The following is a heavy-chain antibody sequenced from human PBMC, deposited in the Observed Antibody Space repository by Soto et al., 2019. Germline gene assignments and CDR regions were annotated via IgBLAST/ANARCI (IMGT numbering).Heavy chain of an antibody. Sequence: ASLKVSWEACGYSFPYSFIHWVRQSPDQVLEWMGWINPKSGGTNYAPNFQGRVTMTRDTSTSTAYMELTGLTFEDTAVYYCARDTETLGPRANDALDIWGQGKMVNGS. D-gene: IGHD3-3*02. V-gene: IGHV1-2*02. CDR2: INPKSGGT. CDR1: GYSFPYSF. CDR3: ARDTETLGPRANDALDI. J-gene: IGHJ3*02.